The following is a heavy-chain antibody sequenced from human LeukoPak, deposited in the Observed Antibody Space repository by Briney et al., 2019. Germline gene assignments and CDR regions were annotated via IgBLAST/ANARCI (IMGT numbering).Heavy chain of an antibody. D-gene: IGHD1-7*01. CDR3: ASYNWNWSRAFDI. V-gene: IGHV4-4*07. J-gene: IGHJ3*02. CDR2: IYTSGST. Sequence: SETLSLTCTVSGGSISSYYWSWTRQPAGKGLEWIGRIYTSGSTNYNPSLKSRVTMSVDTSKNQFSLKLSSVTAADTAVYYCASYNWNWSRAFDIWGQGTMVTVSS. CDR1: GGSISSYY.